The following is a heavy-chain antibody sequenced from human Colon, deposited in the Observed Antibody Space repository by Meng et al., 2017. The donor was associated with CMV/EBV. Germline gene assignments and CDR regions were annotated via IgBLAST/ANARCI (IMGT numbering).Heavy chain of an antibody. D-gene: IGHD4-23*01. V-gene: IGHV6-1*01. Sequence: QVQLQQSGPGLVKPSXXLSLTCAISGDIVSSNSAAWPWIRQSPSRGLEWLGRTYYRSKWYHEYAVSVKSRITISPDTPKNQFSLQLNSMTPEDTAVYYCARGINGGCGDWGQGTLVTVSS. J-gene: IGHJ4*02. CDR1: GDIVSSNSAA. CDR3: ARGINGGCGD. CDR2: TYYRSKWYH.